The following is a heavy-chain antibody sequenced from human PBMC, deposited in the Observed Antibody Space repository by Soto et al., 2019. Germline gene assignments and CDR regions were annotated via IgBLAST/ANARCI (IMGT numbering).Heavy chain of an antibody. CDR2: ISGDSTYI. V-gene: IGHV3-21*01. J-gene: IGHJ4*02. CDR1: GFTFSSYS. Sequence: EVHLVESVGGLVKPGGSLRLSCAASGFTFSSYSMHWVRQAPGKGLEWVSSISGDSTYIYYADSVRGRFIISRDNAKNSLFLQMNSLRAEDTAVYYCARTTSKDYWAQGTLVTVS. CDR3: ARTTSKDY. D-gene: IGHD4-17*01.